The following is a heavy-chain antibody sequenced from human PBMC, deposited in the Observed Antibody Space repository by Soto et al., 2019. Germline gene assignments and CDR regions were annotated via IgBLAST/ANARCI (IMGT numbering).Heavy chain of an antibody. CDR2: IDNNGVT. J-gene: IGHJ4*02. D-gene: IGHD2-15*01. V-gene: IGHV4-39*01. Sequence: SETLSLTCIVSGGSVYSNGHYWGWIRQPPGKGLEWIGSIDNNGVTNYNSSLKSRVTISRDTSKNQFSLRLTSVTAADTAVYYCGKILVGATGHTDADSWGPGTLVTVS. CDR1: GGSVYSNGHY. CDR3: GKILVGATGHTDADS.